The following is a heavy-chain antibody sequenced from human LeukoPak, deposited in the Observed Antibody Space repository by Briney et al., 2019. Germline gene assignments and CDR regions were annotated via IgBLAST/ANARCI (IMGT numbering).Heavy chain of an antibody. CDR2: VTWNSGII. CDR3: EKGKRSGLVYSAIDH. Sequence: PGRSLRLSCAASGFTFDDYAMHWVRQAPGKGLEWVSGVTWNSGIIVYADSVKGRFTVSRDNARNSLFLEMTSLRGDDTALYYCEKGKRSGLVYSAIDHWGQGTLVSVSS. D-gene: IGHD3/OR15-3a*01. CDR1: GFTFDDYA. V-gene: IGHV3-9*01. J-gene: IGHJ4*02.